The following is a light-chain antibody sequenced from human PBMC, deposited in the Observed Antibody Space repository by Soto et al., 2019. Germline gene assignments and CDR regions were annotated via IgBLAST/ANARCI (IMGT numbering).Light chain of an antibody. CDR1: QDINNL. CDR2: DAS. V-gene: IGKV1-33*01. Sequence: DIQMTQSPSSLPASVGDRVTITCQATQDINNLLNWYQHKPGQAPRLLIYDASYLETGVPSRFAGSGYGTDFTFTINSLQPEDVATYFCQHYHDFPVTFGPGTKVDI. J-gene: IGKJ3*01. CDR3: QHYHDFPVT.